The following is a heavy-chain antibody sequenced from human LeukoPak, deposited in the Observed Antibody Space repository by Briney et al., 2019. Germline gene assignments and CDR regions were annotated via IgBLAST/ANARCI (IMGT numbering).Heavy chain of an antibody. J-gene: IGHJ3*02. D-gene: IGHD7-27*01. CDR2: IFYGAGTYYTSSLKNGNT. CDR3: ARHGDRGHTAELAFHI. V-gene: IGHV4-39*01. Sequence: KPSETLSLTCSVSGGSISSGDYFWGWIRQPPGKGLEWIASIFYGAGTYYTSSLKNGNTYYNPSLKSRATISMDTSLNQFSLELISVTAADTGVYYCARHGDRGHTAELAFHIWGQGTMVTISS. CDR1: GGSISSGDYF.